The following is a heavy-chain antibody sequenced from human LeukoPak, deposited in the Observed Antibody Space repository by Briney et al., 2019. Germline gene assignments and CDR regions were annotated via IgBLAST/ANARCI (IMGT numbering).Heavy chain of an antibody. J-gene: IGHJ4*02. CDR1: GFTFSSYA. V-gene: IGHV3-23*01. Sequence: AGGSLRLSCTVSGFTFSSYAMSWVRQAPGKGLEWVSAITDSGGSTYYADSVKGRFTISRDNSKNTLYLQMNSLRADDTAVYYSAQAHIGSGSIYYFDYWGQGTLVTVSS. D-gene: IGHD3-10*01. CDR3: AQAHIGSGSIYYFDY. CDR2: ITDSGGST.